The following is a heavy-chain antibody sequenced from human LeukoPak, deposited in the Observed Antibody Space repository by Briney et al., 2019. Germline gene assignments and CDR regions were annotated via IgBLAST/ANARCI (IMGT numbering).Heavy chain of an antibody. CDR3: ARGIAAAGFDY. Sequence: TPSETLSLTCAVYGVSFSGYYWSWIRQPPGKGLEWIGEINHSGSTNYNPSLKSRVTISVDTSKNQFSLKLSSVTAADTAVYYCARGIAAAGFDYWGQGTLVTVSS. D-gene: IGHD6-13*01. CDR2: INHSGST. CDR1: GVSFSGYY. V-gene: IGHV4-34*01. J-gene: IGHJ4*02.